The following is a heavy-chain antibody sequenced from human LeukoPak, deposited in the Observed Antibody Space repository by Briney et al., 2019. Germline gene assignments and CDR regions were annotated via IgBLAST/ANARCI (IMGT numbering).Heavy chain of an antibody. CDR2: IKQDGSEK. D-gene: IGHD3-22*01. Sequence: GGSLRLSCAASGFTFSSYWMSWVRQAPGKGLEWVANIKQDGSEKYYVDSVKGRFTISRDNAKNSLYLQMNSLRAEDTAVYYCARLYYYDSSGWKEAFDYWGQGTLVTVSS. CDR1: GFTFSSYW. V-gene: IGHV3-7*01. J-gene: IGHJ4*02. CDR3: ARLYYYDSSGWKEAFDY.